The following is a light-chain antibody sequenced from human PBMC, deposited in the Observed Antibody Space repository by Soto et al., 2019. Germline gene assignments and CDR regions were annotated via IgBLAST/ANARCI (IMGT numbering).Light chain of an antibody. CDR1: SSDVGGYNY. J-gene: IGLJ2*01. V-gene: IGLV2-14*01. Sequence: QSVLTQPASVSGSPGQSITISCTGTSSDVGGYNYVSWYQQYPGKAPKLMIYDVSNRPSGVSNRFSGSKSGNPASLTISGRQAEDEADYYCSSYTTSSTVVFGGGTTLTVL. CDR2: DVS. CDR3: SSYTTSSTVV.